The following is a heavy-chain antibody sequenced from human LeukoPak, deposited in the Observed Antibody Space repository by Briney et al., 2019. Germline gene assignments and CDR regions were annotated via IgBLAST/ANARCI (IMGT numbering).Heavy chain of an antibody. CDR3: ARCRHSYDSSGFPHY. V-gene: IGHV3-23*01. J-gene: IGHJ4*02. Sequence: GGSLRLSCAASGFTFANYALTWVRQAPGKGLDWVSSITGSPDTTFYADSVRGRFTISRDNAKNSLYLQMNGLRAEDTALYYCARCRHSYDSSGFPHYWGQGTLVTVSS. D-gene: IGHD3-22*01. CDR2: ITGSPDTT. CDR1: GFTFANYA.